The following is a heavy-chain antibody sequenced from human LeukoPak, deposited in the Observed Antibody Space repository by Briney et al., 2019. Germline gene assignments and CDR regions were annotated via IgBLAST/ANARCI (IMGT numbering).Heavy chain of an antibody. J-gene: IGHJ4*02. CDR2: ISYDGSNK. CDR3: AKHPSYYGDYLPYFDY. Sequence: GGSLRLSCAASGFTFSSYGMHWARQAPGKGLEWVAVISYDGSNKYYADSVKGRFTISRDNSKNTLYLQMNSLRAEDTAVYYCAKHPSYYGDYLPYFDYWGQGSLVTVSS. V-gene: IGHV3-30*18. D-gene: IGHD4-17*01. CDR1: GFTFSSYG.